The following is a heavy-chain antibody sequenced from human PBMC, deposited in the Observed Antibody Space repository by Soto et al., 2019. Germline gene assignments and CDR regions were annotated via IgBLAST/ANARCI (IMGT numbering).Heavy chain of an antibody. Sequence: ASVKVSCKASGYAFTTYGISWVRQAPGQGFEWMGWISPYNGNTNYAQKLQGRVTLTTDTSTTTVSMELRSLRSHDTAVYYCARVGSTSHFDHWGQGALVTVPS. V-gene: IGHV1-18*01. D-gene: IGHD1-26*01. CDR1: GYAFTTYG. CDR2: ISPYNGNT. J-gene: IGHJ4*02. CDR3: ARVGSTSHFDH.